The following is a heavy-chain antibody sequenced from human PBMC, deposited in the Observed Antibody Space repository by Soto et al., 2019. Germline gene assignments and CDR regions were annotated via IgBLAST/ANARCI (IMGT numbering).Heavy chain of an antibody. D-gene: IGHD3-16*01. CDR2: AYYRSTWYI. CDR3: ASDKRGTGGKYDDGVND. CDR1: GDGVSSSSAT. Sequence: SQNPSLTCDSSGDGVSSSSATWNWIRQSPSRGLEWLGRAYYRSTWYIDYAVSVKGRININPDTSKNQLSLQLRSVTTEDPAVYYRASDKRGTGGKYDDGVNDCGQGTTVSVCS. J-gene: IGHJ6*02. V-gene: IGHV6-1*01.